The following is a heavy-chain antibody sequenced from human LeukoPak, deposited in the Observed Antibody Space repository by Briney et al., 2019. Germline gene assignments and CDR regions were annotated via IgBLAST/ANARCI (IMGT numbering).Heavy chain of an antibody. CDR1: GLTFSDYY. Sequence: PGGSLRLPCAASGLTFSDYYMNWIRQAPGKGLEWVSYISNSGSSIYYADSVKGRFTISRDNAKNSLYLLMNSLRAEDTAVYYCARADREGGYTYGFFDYWGQGILVTVSS. CDR2: ISNSGSSI. D-gene: IGHD5-18*01. V-gene: IGHV3-11*01. CDR3: ARADREGGYTYGFFDY. J-gene: IGHJ4*02.